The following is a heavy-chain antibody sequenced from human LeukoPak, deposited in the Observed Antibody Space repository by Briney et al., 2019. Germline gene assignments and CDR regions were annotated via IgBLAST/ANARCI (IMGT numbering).Heavy chain of an antibody. D-gene: IGHD6-19*01. Sequence: RGSLRLSCAASGFTFSNYAMNWVRQAPGKGLEWISAIRGSGGSTYYADSVKGRFTISRDNSKNTLYLQMNSLRAEDTAIYYCAKPVGSSGWYGDFDCWGQGTLVTVSS. CDR3: AKPVGSSGWYGDFDC. CDR2: IRGSGGST. CDR1: GFTFSNYA. V-gene: IGHV3-23*01. J-gene: IGHJ4*02.